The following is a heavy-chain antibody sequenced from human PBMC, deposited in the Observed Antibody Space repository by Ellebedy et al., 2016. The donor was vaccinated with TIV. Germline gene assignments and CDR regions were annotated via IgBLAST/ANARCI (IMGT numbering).Heavy chain of an antibody. CDR1: GLTSSSHA. Sequence: PAGSLRLSCAASGLTSSSHAMSCVRQAPGKGLEWVSSITESGSNTYYADSVKGRFTISRDNSKDTLFLQMNSMRAEDTAIYFCARDPVGVGPAFDVWGQGTMVTVSS. CDR3: ARDPVGVGPAFDV. V-gene: IGHV3-23*01. CDR2: ITESGSNT. J-gene: IGHJ3*01. D-gene: IGHD4-23*01.